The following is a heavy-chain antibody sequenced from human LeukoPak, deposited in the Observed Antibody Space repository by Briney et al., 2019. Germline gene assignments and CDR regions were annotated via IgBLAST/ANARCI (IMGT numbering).Heavy chain of an antibody. D-gene: IGHD6-13*01. V-gene: IGHV4-34*01. CDR1: GGSFSGYY. Sequence: SETLSLTCAVYGGSFSGYYWSWIHQPPGKGLEWIGEINHSGSTNYNPSLKSRVTISVDTSKNQFSLKLSSVTAADTAVYYCARDNSSRQQLVIFDYWGQGTLVTVSS. CDR2: INHSGST. J-gene: IGHJ4*02. CDR3: ARDNSSRQQLVIFDY.